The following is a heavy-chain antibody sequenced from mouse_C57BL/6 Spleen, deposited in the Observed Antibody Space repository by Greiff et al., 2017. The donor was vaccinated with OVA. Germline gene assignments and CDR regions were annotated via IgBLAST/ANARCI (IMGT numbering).Heavy chain of an antibody. Sequence: VQLQQPGAELVRPGSSVKLSCKASGYTFTSYWMDWVKQRPGQGLEWIGNIYPSDSETHYNQKFKDKATLTVDKSSSTAYMQLSSLTSEDSAVYYCARRDYDHGGFAYWGQGTLVTVSA. CDR1: GYTFTSYW. V-gene: IGHV1-61*01. D-gene: IGHD2-4*01. J-gene: IGHJ3*01. CDR3: ARRDYDHGGFAY. CDR2: IYPSDSET.